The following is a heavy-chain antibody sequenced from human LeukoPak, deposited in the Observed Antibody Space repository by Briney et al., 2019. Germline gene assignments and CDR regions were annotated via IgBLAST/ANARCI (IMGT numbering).Heavy chain of an antibody. CDR2: IYSGGST. Sequence: GGSLRLSCAASGFTFSSYAMTWVRQAPGKGLEWVSLIYSGGSTYHADSVRGRFTISRDNSKNTLYLQMNSLRAEDTAVYFCARDAGHDPGYFDYWGQGTLVTVSS. CDR1: GFTFSSYA. V-gene: IGHV3-66*01. CDR3: ARDAGHDPGYFDY. J-gene: IGHJ4*02.